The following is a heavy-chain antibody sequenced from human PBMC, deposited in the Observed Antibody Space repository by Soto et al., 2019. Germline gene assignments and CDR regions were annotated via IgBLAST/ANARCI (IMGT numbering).Heavy chain of an antibody. CDR2: SSSSSSTI. CDR1: GFTFSSYS. D-gene: IGHD6-6*01. Sequence: EVQLVESGGGLVQPGGSLRLSCAASGFTFSSYSMNWVRQAPGKGLEWVSSSSSSSSTIYYADSVKGRFTISRDNAKKSLYLQMNSLRDEDAAVYYCAGHTGSSSTYYGRDYWGQGTTVTVSS. V-gene: IGHV3-48*02. CDR3: AGHTGSSSTYYGRDY. J-gene: IGHJ6*02.